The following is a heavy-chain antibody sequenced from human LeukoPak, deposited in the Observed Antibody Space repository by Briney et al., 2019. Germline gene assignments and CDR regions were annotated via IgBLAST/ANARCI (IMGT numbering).Heavy chain of an antibody. CDR1: GGSFSGYY. CDR3: ARGPAPTVTTVGRYYYYYMDV. Sequence: SETLSLTCAVYGGSFSGYYWSWIRQPPGKGLEWIGEINHSGSTNYNPSLKSRVTISVDTSKNQFSLKLSSVTAADTAVYYCARGPAPTVTTVGRYYYYYMDVWGKGTTVTVSS. CDR2: INHSGST. J-gene: IGHJ6*03. V-gene: IGHV4-34*01. D-gene: IGHD4-11*01.